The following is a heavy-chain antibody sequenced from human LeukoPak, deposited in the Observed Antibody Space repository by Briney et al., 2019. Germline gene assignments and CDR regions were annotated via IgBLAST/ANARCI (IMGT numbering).Heavy chain of an antibody. CDR1: CGSFSGYY. Sequence: SETLSLTWAVDCGSFSGYYWSWIRQPPGKGLEWIGEINHSGSTNYNPSLKSRVTISVDTSKNQFSLKLSSVTAADTAVYYCASVNRYCSSTSCLYRGKYYYYYMDVWGKGTTVTVSS. V-gene: IGHV4-34*01. CDR2: INHSGST. CDR3: ASVNRYCSSTSCLYRGKYYYYYMDV. D-gene: IGHD2-2*01. J-gene: IGHJ6*03.